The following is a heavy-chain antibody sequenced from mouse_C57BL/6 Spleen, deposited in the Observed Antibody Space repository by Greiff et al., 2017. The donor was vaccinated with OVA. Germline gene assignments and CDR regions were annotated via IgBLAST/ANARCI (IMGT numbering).Heavy chain of an antibody. CDR1: GYTFTSYW. D-gene: IGHD2-4*01. J-gene: IGHJ3*01. CDR2: IYPSDSET. CDR3: ARLALYYDYVAY. V-gene: IGHV1-61*01. Sequence: QVQLKQPGAELVRPGSSVKLSCKASGYTFTSYWMDWVKQRPGQGLEWIGNIYPSDSETHYNQKFKDKATLTVDKSSSTAYMQLSSLTSEDSAVYYCARLALYYDYVAYWGQGTLVTVSA.